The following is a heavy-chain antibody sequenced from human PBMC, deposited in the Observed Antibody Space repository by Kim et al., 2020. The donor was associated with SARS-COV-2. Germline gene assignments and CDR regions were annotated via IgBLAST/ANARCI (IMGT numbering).Heavy chain of an antibody. V-gene: IGHV7-4-1*02. CDR1: GYTFTTLG. Sequence: ASVKVSCKASGYTFTTLGLNWVRQAPGQGLEWMGWISTNTGNPTYAQGFTGRFVFSLDTSVSTAYLQISSLKAEDTAVYFCASGYTGRIDYWCHGTLVTVSS. CDR2: ISTNTGNP. J-gene: IGHJ4*01. D-gene: IGHD5-12*01. CDR3: ASGYTGRIDY.